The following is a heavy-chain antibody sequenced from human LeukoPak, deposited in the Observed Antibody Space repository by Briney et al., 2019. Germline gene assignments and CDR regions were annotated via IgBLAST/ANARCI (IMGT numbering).Heavy chain of an antibody. V-gene: IGHV1-69*04. CDR2: IILILGIA. D-gene: IGHD1-26*01. Sequence: SVKVSCKASGGTFSSYAISWVRQAPGQGLEWMGRIILILGIANYAQKFQGRVTITADKSTSTAYMELSSLRSEDTAVYYCAKEVEDGSGSYYDYWGQGTLVTVSS. CDR1: GGTFSSYA. J-gene: IGHJ4*02. CDR3: AKEVEDGSGSYYDY.